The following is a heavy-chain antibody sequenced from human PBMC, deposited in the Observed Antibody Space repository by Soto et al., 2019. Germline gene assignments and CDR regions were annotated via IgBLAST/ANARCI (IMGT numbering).Heavy chain of an antibody. CDR1: GYTFTNYG. CDR3: ARDVGMASRPYLDY. D-gene: IGHD6-6*01. CDR2: ISYNGNT. J-gene: IGHJ4*02. Sequence: ASVKVSCKAFGYTFTNYGITWVRQAPGQGLEWMGWISYNGNTNYAQKYQGRVTMTTDTSTSTAYMELRSLTSDDTAVYYCARDVGMASRPYLDYWGQGTLVTVSS. V-gene: IGHV1-18*04.